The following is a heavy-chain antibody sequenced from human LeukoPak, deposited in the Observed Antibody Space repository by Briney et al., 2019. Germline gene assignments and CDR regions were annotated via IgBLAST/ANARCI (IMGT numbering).Heavy chain of an antibody. CDR1: GFTFSSYS. D-gene: IGHD3-3*01. CDR3: ARGPEYYDFWSGYFYYGSGSYKGFDY. CDR2: ISSSSDSI. V-gene: IGHV3-48*01. J-gene: IGHJ4*02. Sequence: PGGSLRLSCAASGFTFSSYSMNWVRQAPGKGLEWVSYISSSSDSIYYADSVKGRFTISRDNVKNSLYLQMNSLRAEDTAVYYCARGPEYYDFWSGYFYYGSGSYKGFDYWGQGTLVTVSS.